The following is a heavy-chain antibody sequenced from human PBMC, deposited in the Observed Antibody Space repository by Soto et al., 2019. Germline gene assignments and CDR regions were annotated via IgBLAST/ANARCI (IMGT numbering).Heavy chain of an antibody. J-gene: IGHJ4*01. CDR2: ISYDGSNK. Sequence: PGGSLRLSCAASGFTFSSYAMHWVRQAPGKGLEWVAVISYDGSNKYYADSVKGRFTISRDNAKNSLSLQMNNLRDEDTAVYYCARDFTSMVPFDSWGQGTLVTVSS. CDR1: GFTFSSYA. D-gene: IGHD5-18*01. V-gene: IGHV3-30-3*01. CDR3: ARDFTSMVPFDS.